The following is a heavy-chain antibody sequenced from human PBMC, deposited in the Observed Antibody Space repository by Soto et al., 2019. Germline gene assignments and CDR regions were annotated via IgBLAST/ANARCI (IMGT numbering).Heavy chain of an antibody. J-gene: IGHJ4*02. CDR2: ISGSGGST. CDR1: GFTFSSYA. D-gene: IGHD6-13*01. V-gene: IGHV3-23*01. Sequence: PGGSLRLSCAASGFTFSSYAMSWVRQAPGKGLEWVSAISGSGGSTYYADSVKGRFTISRDNSKNTLYLQMNSLRAEDTAVYYCAKMDSRSWVWALGFDYWGQGTLVTISS. CDR3: AKMDSRSWVWALGFDY.